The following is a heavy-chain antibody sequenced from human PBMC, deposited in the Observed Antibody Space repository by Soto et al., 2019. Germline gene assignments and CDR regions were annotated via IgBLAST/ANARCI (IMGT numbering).Heavy chain of an antibody. Sequence: PGGSLRLSCAASGFTFSSYAMHWVRQAPGKGLEWVAVISYDGSNKYYADSVKGRFTISRDNSKNTLYLQMNSLRAEDTAVYYCARGPLWFGELSRSPDFDYWGQGTLVTVSS. CDR2: ISYDGSNK. CDR1: GFTFSSYA. CDR3: ARGPLWFGELSRSPDFDY. D-gene: IGHD3-10*01. V-gene: IGHV3-30-3*01. J-gene: IGHJ4*02.